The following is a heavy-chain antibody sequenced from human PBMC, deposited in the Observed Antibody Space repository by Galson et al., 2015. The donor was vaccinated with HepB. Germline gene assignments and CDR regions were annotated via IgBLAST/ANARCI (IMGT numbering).Heavy chain of an antibody. J-gene: IGHJ4*02. V-gene: IGHV3-7*03. D-gene: IGHD3-10*01. Sequence: SLRLSCAASGFTFSTYWMNWVRQAPGKGLEWVANIKHDGSDKYYVDSVKGRFTISRDNAKNSLYLQMDSLRAEDTAVYYCARALWFGVQADFDYWGQGTLVTVSS. CDR3: ARALWFGVQADFDY. CDR2: IKHDGSDK. CDR1: GFTFSTYW.